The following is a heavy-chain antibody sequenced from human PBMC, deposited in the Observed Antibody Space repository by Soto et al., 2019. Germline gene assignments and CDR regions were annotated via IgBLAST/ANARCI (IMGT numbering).Heavy chain of an antibody. CDR1: GFTFSSYG. Sequence: QVQLVESGGGVVQPGRSLRLSCAASGFTFSSYGMHWVRQAPGKGLEWVAVIWYDGSNKYYADSVKGRFTISRDNSKKLLYRQMNILTAETTAVYYWARKLAGAATLSVRDVWAQGTTVTVSS. CDR2: IWYDGSNK. J-gene: IGHJ6*02. CDR3: ARKLAGAATLSVRDV. V-gene: IGHV3-33*01. D-gene: IGHD6-19*01.